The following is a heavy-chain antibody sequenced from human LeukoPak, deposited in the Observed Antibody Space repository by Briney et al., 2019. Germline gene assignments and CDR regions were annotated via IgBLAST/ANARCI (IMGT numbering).Heavy chain of an antibody. Sequence: PSETLSLTCAVYGGSFSGYYWSWIRQPPGKGLEWIGEINHSGSTNYNPSLKSRVTISVDTSKNQFSLKLSSVTAADTAVYYCARIAAAGPNYYYYGMDVWGQGTTVTVSS. CDR2: INHSGST. V-gene: IGHV4-34*01. CDR1: GGSFSGYY. J-gene: IGHJ6*02. CDR3: ARIAAAGPNYYYYGMDV. D-gene: IGHD6-13*01.